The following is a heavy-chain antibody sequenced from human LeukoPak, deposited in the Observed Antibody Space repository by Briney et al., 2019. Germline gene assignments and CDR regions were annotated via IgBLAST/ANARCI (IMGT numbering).Heavy chain of an antibody. CDR1: GFTFSNAW. J-gene: IGHJ4*02. V-gene: IGHV3-15*07. Sequence: GGSLRLSCAASGFTFSNAWMNWVRQAPGKGLEWVGRIKSKTDGGTTDYAAPVRGRFTISRDDSKNTMFLEMNSLKTEDSAVYYCITDRSLGQMAGPGYWGQGTLVTVSS. CDR2: IKSKTDGGTT. D-gene: IGHD1-14*01. CDR3: ITDRSLGQMAGPGY.